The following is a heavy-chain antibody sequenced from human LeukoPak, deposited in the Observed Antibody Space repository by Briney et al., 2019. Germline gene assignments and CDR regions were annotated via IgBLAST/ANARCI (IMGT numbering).Heavy chain of an antibody. Sequence: SETLSLTCAVYGGSFSGYYWSWIRQPPGKGLEWIGEINHSGSTNYNPSLKSRVTISVDISKNQFSLKLSSVTAADTAVYYCATHPPKVCTGGSCTDYWGQGTLVTVSS. CDR2: INHSGST. CDR1: GGSFSGYY. V-gene: IGHV4-34*01. D-gene: IGHD2-15*01. J-gene: IGHJ4*02. CDR3: ATHPPKVCTGGSCTDY.